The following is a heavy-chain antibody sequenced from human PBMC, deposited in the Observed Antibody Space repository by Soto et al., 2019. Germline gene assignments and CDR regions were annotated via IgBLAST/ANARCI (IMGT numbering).Heavy chain of an antibody. CDR1: GFTFTNYD. CDR2: IGTSGTTS. Sequence: PGGSLRLSCAASGFTFTNYDMNWVRQAPGKGLEWISYIGTSGTTSSYADSVKGRFTISRDNGKNSLYLQMNSLRDEDTAVYYFVTDGPTSSGWARADHWGEETRVTVP. D-gene: IGHD6-19*01. CDR3: VTDGPTSSGWARADH. J-gene: IGHJ4*02. V-gene: IGHV3-48*02.